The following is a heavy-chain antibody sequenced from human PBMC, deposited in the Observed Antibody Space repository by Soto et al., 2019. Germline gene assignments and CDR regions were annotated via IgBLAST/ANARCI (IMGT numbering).Heavy chain of an antibody. Sequence: VKETFKASGGTPSPYVSLWWGQGSGQRVEWMGWINAGNGNTKYSQKFQGRVTITRDTSASTAYMELSSLSSEVTALYFRPSSLTVPAGIGDWGQGCLVTVSS. CDR3: PSSLTVPAGIGD. V-gene: IGHV1-3*01. CDR1: GGTPSPYV. D-gene: IGHD2-2*01. J-gene: IGHJ4*02. CDR2: INAGNGNT.